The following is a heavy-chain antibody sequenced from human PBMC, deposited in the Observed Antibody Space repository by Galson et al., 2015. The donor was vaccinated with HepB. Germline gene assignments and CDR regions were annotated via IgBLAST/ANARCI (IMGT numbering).Heavy chain of an antibody. CDR1: GFTFSSYA. Sequence: SLRLSCAASGFTFSSYAMHWVRQAPGKGLEWVTVISYDGSNKYYADSVKGRFTISRDTAKNTLYLQMNSLRAEDTAVYYCARDYGQQLVISASYGMDVWGQGTTVTVSS. J-gene: IGHJ6*02. CDR3: ARDYGQQLVISASYGMDV. V-gene: IGHV3-30-3*01. D-gene: IGHD6-13*01. CDR2: ISYDGSNK.